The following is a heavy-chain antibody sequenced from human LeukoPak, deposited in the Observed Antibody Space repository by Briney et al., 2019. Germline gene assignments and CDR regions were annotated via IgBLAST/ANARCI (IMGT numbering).Heavy chain of an antibody. D-gene: IGHD3-10*01. V-gene: IGHV5-51*01. J-gene: IGHJ4*02. CDR3: ARLPSGKYMSPDS. Sequence: GESLKISCKGSGYSFSTYWIGWVRPMPGKGLEWMGIIYPDDSYTIYSPSIEGSATISADKSIRTAFLQWSRLQASHTAMYYCARLPSGKYMSPDSWGQGTLVTVSS. CDR1: GYSFSTYW. CDR2: IYPDDSYT.